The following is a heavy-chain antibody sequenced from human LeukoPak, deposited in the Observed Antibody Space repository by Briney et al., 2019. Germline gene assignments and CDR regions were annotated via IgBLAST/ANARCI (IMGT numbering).Heavy chain of an antibody. D-gene: IGHD1-1*01. V-gene: IGHV3-48*02. Sequence: GGSLRPSCTASGFTFSSYRMNWVRPAPGKGLEWVSFISSSMSTKYYADSVKGRFTISRDNAKNSLYLQMNSLRDEDTAVYYCARGYNYGPPNGMDVWGQGTTVAVSS. J-gene: IGHJ6*02. CDR1: GFTFSSYR. CDR3: ARGYNYGPPNGMDV. CDR2: ISSSMSTK.